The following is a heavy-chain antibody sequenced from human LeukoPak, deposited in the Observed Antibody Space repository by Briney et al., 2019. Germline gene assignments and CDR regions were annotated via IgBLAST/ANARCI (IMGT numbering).Heavy chain of an antibody. CDR3: ARDLGITMVRGSRYYFDY. Sequence: GASVKVSCKASGYTFTSYGISWVRQAPGQGLEWMGWISAYNGNTNYAQKLQGRVTMTTDTSTSTAYMELRSLRSDDTAVYYCARDLGITMVRGSRYYFDYWGQGTLVTVSS. D-gene: IGHD3-10*01. CDR1: GYTFTSYG. J-gene: IGHJ4*02. V-gene: IGHV1-18*01. CDR2: ISAYNGNT.